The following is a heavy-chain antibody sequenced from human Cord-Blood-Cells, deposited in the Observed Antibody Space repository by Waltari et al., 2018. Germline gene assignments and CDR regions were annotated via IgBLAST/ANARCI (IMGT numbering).Heavy chain of an antibody. CDR3: ARDMAFGSGRAFDI. J-gene: IGHJ3*02. V-gene: IGHV1-2*04. Sequence: QVQLVQSGAEVKKPGASVKVSCKASGYTITGYYMHWVRQAPGQGLEWMGWINPNSGGTNYAQKFQGWVTMTRDTSISTAYMELSRLRSDDTAVYYCARDMAFGSGRAFDIWGQGTMVTVSS. CDR1: GYTITGYY. D-gene: IGHD3-3*01. CDR2: INPNSGGT.